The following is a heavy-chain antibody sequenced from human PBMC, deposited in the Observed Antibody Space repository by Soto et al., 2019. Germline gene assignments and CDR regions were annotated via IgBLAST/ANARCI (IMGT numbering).Heavy chain of an antibody. CDR3: AREESIAARHSRGYYFDY. Sequence: QVQLVQSGAEVKKPGSSVKVSCKASGGTFSSYAISWVRQAPGQGLEWMGGIIPIFGTANYAQKFQGRVTITADESTSTAYMELSSLRSEDTAVYYCAREESIAARHSRGYYFDYWGQGTLVTVSS. J-gene: IGHJ4*02. CDR2: IIPIFGTA. D-gene: IGHD6-6*01. CDR1: GGTFSSYA. V-gene: IGHV1-69*01.